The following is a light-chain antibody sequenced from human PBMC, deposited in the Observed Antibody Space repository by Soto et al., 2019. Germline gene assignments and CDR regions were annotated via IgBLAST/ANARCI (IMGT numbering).Light chain of an antibody. V-gene: IGLV1-40*01. Sequence: QSVLTQPPSVSGAPGQRVTISCTGSSSNIGAGYDVHWYQQLPGTAPKLLIYGNSNRPSGVPDRFSGSKSGTSASLAITGLQADDEADYYCQSYDSRLSGYLFGTGTQLPVL. CDR1: SSNIGAGYD. CDR3: QSYDSRLSGYL. CDR2: GNS. J-gene: IGLJ1*01.